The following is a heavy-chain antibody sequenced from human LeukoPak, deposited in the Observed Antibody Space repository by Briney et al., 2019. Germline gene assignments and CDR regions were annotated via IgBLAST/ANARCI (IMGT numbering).Heavy chain of an antibody. CDR3: ASAGDSSGYYYFSAFDI. V-gene: IGHV5-51*01. Sequence: GESLKISCEASGYSFTTYWIGWVRQVPVKGLEWMGIIYPDDSDSRYRPSFQGQVTISADKSISTAYLQWSSLKASDTAMYYCASAGDSSGYYYFSAFDIWGQGTMVTVSS. CDR2: IYPDDSDS. D-gene: IGHD3-22*01. J-gene: IGHJ3*02. CDR1: GYSFTTYW.